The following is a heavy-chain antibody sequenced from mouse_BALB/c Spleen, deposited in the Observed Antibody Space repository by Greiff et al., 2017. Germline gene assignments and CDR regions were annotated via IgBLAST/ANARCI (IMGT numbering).Heavy chain of an antibody. CDR1: GFTFSSYT. D-gene: IGHD2-14*01. Sequence: EVQVVESGGGLVQPGGSLKLSCAASGFTFSSYTMSWVRQTPEKRLEWVAYISNGGGSTYYPDTVKGRFTISRDNAKNTLYLQMSSLKSEDTAMYYCARHYRYAFAYWGQGTTLTVSS. V-gene: IGHV5-12-2*01. J-gene: IGHJ2*01. CDR2: ISNGGGST. CDR3: ARHYRYAFAY.